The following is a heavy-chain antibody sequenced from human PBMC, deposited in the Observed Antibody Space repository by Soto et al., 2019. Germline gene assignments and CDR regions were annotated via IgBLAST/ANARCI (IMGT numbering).Heavy chain of an antibody. V-gene: IGHV3-66*01. CDR2: IQSGGST. J-gene: IGHJ6*04. CDR3: TRDDVHCSGGRCYGVPMDV. D-gene: IGHD2-15*01. CDR1: GFTVSSKY. Sequence: EVQLVESGGGLVQPGGSLRLSCAASGFTVSSKYMSWVRQAPGKGLEWVSLIQSGGSTYYAGSVKGRFTXXXXXXXXXXXXXXXXXXXXXXXXYYCTRDDVHCSGGRCYGVPMDVWGKGTTVTVSA.